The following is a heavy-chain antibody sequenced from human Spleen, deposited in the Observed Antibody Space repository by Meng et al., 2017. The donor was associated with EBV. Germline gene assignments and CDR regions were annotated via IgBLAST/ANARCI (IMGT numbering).Heavy chain of an antibody. CDR3: VRGRLYDSGSYRDNWFDS. CDR2: LNPQRGNA. V-gene: IGHV1-8*01. J-gene: IGHJ5*01. D-gene: IGHD3-10*01. Sequence: QFPLFRSWAVVLTPGASVDVPCQASASDVGDYDINRVRQARGQGLEWLGWLNPQRGNAGYAQKLQGRVAMPTDSSISTAYMDLSSLRSDDTAVYYCVRGRLYDSGSYRDNWFDSWGQGTLVTVSS. CDR1: ASDVGDYD.